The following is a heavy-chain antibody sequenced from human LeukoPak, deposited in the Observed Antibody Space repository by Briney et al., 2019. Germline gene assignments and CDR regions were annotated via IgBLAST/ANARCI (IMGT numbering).Heavy chain of an antibody. Sequence: SETLSLTCAVYGGSFSGYYWSRIRQPPGKGLEWIGEINHSGSTNYNPPLKSRVTISVDTSKNQFSLKLSSVTTADTAVYYCARGCFGCSGGSCYPTVYYFDYWGQGTLVTVSS. J-gene: IGHJ4*02. D-gene: IGHD2-15*01. CDR2: INHSGST. CDR3: ARGCFGCSGGSCYPTVYYFDY. CDR1: GGSFSGYY. V-gene: IGHV4-34*01.